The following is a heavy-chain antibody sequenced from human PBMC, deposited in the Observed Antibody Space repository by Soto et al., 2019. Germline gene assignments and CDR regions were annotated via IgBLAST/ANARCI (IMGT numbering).Heavy chain of an antibody. V-gene: IGHV1-69*01. D-gene: IGHD1-1*01. CDR1: GGTFSDYT. CDR2: IIPIFDTA. J-gene: IGHJ6*04. CDR3: ARNGTLTGYSYGMDV. Sequence: QVQLVQSGAELRKPGSSVKVSCKASGGTFSDYTINWVRQAPGQRLEWMGGIIPIFDTANYAEKFQGRVTITADESTSTSFMEVSSLRSEDTAVYYCARNGTLTGYSYGMDVWGKGTMMTVSS.